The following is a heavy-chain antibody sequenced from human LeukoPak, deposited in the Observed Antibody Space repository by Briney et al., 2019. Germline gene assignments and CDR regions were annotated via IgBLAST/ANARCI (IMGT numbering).Heavy chain of an antibody. J-gene: IGHJ4*02. CDR3: ARGLYSSSPPFDY. CDR2: IRPDGSDK. D-gene: IGHD6-13*01. Sequence: GGSLRLSCAASGFIFSTYGMHWVRQAPGKGLEWVAFIRPDGSDKYYAGSVKGRFTISRDNSKNTLYLQMNSLRAEDTAVYYCARGLYSSSPPFDYWGQGTLVTVSS. CDR1: GFIFSTYG. V-gene: IGHV3-30*02.